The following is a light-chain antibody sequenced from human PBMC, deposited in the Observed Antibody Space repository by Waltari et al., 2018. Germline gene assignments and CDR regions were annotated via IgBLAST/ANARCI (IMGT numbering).Light chain of an antibody. Sequence: EIVLTQSPGTLSLSPGERATLSCRASQSVGSRYLAWYQQKAGQAPRLPISGASNRATGIPDRFSGSGSGTDFTLTISGLEPEDFAVYYCQQYNNSPWTFGQGTKVEIK. CDR3: QQYNNSPWT. J-gene: IGKJ1*01. CDR1: QSVGSRY. CDR2: GAS. V-gene: IGKV3-20*01.